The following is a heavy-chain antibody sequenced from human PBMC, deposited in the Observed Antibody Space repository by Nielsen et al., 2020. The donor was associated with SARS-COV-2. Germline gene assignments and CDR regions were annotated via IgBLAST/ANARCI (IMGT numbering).Heavy chain of an antibody. J-gene: IGHJ6*02. D-gene: IGHD3-10*01. Sequence: GGSLRLSCAASGFTFSAYYMTWIRQAPGKGLEWLSYISDSGAYTNYADSVKGRFTISRDNAKNSLFLQMNSLSADDTAVYYCARKGGGYYGSGERLSYYYYGMDAWGQGPTVTVPS. CDR2: ISDSGAYT. V-gene: IGHV3-11*03. CDR1: GFTFSAYY. CDR3: ARKGGGYYGSGERLSYYYYGMDA.